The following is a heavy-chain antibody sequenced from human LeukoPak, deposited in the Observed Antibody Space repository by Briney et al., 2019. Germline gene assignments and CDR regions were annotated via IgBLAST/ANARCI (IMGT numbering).Heavy chain of an antibody. Sequence: GGSLRLSCAASGFAFSTYAMSWVRQAPGKGLEWVSTIGGNGGYTYYGDSVKGRFTISRDNSKNTLYLQMNSLRAEDTAVYYCADPPNPDYGGQGTLVTVSS. CDR1: GFAFSTYA. D-gene: IGHD2-8*01. CDR2: IGGNGGYT. V-gene: IGHV3-23*01. CDR3: ADPPNPDY. J-gene: IGHJ4*02.